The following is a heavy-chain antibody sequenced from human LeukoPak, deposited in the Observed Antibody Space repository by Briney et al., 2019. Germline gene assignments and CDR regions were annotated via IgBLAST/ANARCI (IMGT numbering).Heavy chain of an antibody. Sequence: PGGSLRLSCAASGFTFSSYWMSWVRQAPGKGLEWVANIKQDGSEKYYVDSVKGRFTISRDNAKNSLYLQMSSLRAEGTAVYFCARGQTTVTNWGQGTLVTVSS. CDR3: ARGQTTVTN. J-gene: IGHJ4*02. V-gene: IGHV3-7*03. CDR2: IKQDGSEK. D-gene: IGHD4-17*01. CDR1: GFTFSSYW.